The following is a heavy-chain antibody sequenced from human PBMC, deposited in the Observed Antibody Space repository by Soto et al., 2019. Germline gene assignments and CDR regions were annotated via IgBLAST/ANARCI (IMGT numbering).Heavy chain of an antibody. Sequence: QVQLVESGGGVVQPGRSLRLSCAAAGFTFSSYGMHWVRQAPGKGLEWVAVISYDGSNKYYADSVKGRFTISRDNSKNTLYLQMNILRAEDTAVYYCAKGAAAGVFNWFDPWGQGTLVTVSS. D-gene: IGHD6-13*01. CDR1: GFTFSSYG. J-gene: IGHJ5*02. CDR2: ISYDGSNK. V-gene: IGHV3-30*18. CDR3: AKGAAAGVFNWFDP.